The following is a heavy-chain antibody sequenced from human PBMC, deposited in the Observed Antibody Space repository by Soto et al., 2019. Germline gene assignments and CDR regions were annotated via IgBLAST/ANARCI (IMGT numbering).Heavy chain of an antibody. CDR2: MIPILGTA. CDR3: ARDRGSWPSPTYGMDV. D-gene: IGHD6-13*01. V-gene: IGHV1-69*12. Sequence: QVQLVQSGAEVKKPGSSVKVSCKASGGTFSSYAISWVRQAPGQGLEWMGGMIPILGTANYAQKCQGTVTITADESTSTAYMELSSLRSEDTAVYYCARDRGSWPSPTYGMDVWGQGTTVTVSS. J-gene: IGHJ6*02. CDR1: GGTFSSYA.